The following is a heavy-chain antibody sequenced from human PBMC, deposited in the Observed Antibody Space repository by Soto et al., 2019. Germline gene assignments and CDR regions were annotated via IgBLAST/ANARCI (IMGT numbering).Heavy chain of an antibody. D-gene: IGHD6-13*01. CDR3: ARDSGDSSSWYDY. J-gene: IGHJ4*02. Sequence: QVQLVESGGGLVKPGGSLRLSCAASGFTFSDYYMSWIRQAPGKGLEWVSYISSSSSYTNYADSVKGRFTISRDNAKNSLYLQMNSLRAEDTAVYYCARDSGDSSSWYDYWGQGTLVTVSS. CDR1: GFTFSDYY. CDR2: ISSSSSYT. V-gene: IGHV3-11*05.